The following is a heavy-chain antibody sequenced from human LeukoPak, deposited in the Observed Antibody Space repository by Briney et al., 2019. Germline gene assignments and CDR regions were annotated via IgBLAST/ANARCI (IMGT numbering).Heavy chain of an antibody. CDR1: GYSFTSYW. J-gene: IGHJ4*02. Sequence: GEFLKISCKGSGYSFTSYWIGWVRQMPGKGLEWMGIIYPGDSDTRYSPSFQGQVTISADKSISTAYLQWSSLKASDTAMYYCARHSENFDWLLYFDYWGQGTLVTVSS. CDR2: IYPGDSDT. D-gene: IGHD3-9*01. CDR3: ARHSENFDWLLYFDY. V-gene: IGHV5-51*01.